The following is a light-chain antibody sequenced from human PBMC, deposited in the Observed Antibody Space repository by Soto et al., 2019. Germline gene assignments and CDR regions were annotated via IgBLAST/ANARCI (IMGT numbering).Light chain of an antibody. Sequence: MTQSPSTLSGSVGDRVTLSCWASQNIYSNLGWYQQRPGQAPRLIIYRASARPTGIPARFSGSGSGTEFTLTISSLQSEDFATYYCQQYHNLWSFGRGTKVDIK. J-gene: IGKJ1*01. CDR3: QQYHNLWS. CDR2: RAS. CDR1: QNIYSN. V-gene: IGKV3-15*01.